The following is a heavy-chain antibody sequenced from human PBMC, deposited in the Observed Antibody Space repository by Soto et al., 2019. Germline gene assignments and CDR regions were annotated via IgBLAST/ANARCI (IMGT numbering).Heavy chain of an antibody. J-gene: IGHJ4*02. CDR1: GFNFNQYW. Sequence: EAQLVESGGGLVQPGGSLRLSCSASGFNFNQYWMSWVRQAPGKGLEWVANIKQDGSEKNYVGSVRGRFTISRDNAKNSLYLQMDSLRVEDTALYYCASGGGWSFDSWGQGTLVTVSS. D-gene: IGHD2-15*01. CDR2: IKQDGSEK. V-gene: IGHV3-7*01. CDR3: ASGGGWSFDS.